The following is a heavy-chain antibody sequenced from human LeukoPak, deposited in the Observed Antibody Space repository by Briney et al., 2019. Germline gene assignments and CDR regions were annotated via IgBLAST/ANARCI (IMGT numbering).Heavy chain of an antibody. Sequence: GGSLRLSCAASGFTFSSYSMNWVRQAPGKGLEWVSYISSSSSTIYYADSVKGRFTISRDNSKNTLYLQMNSLRAEDTAVYYCAKDIVVVPAWGQGTLVTVSS. V-gene: IGHV3-48*01. D-gene: IGHD2-2*01. CDR3: AKDIVVVPA. J-gene: IGHJ5*02. CDR1: GFTFSSYS. CDR2: ISSSSSTI.